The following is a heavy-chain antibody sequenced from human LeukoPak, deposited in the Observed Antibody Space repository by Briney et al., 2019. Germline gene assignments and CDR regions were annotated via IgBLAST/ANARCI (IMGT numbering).Heavy chain of an antibody. CDR2: ITSSSTYI. J-gene: IGHJ4*02. CDR1: GFTFSSSG. CDR3: ARGSSGSYYTLFDY. D-gene: IGHD1-26*01. Sequence: GGSLRLSCAASGFTFSSSGMSWVRQAPGKGLEWVSSITSSSTYIYYADSMKGRFTISRDNAKNSLYLQMDSLRAEDTAVYYCARGSSGSYYTLFDYWGQGTLVTVPS. V-gene: IGHV3-21*01.